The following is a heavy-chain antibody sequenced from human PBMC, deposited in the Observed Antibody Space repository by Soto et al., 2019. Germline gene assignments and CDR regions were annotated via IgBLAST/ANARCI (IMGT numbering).Heavy chain of an antibody. J-gene: IGHJ5*02. V-gene: IGHV3-23*01. Sequence: PGGSLRLSCAASGFTFSSYAMSWVRQAPGKGLEWVSAISGSGGSTYYADSVKGRFTISRDNSKNTLYLQMNSLRAEDTAVYYCAKTYGSGSYSLYNWFDHWGQGTLVTVSS. CDR1: GFTFSSYA. D-gene: IGHD3-10*01. CDR2: ISGSGGST. CDR3: AKTYGSGSYSLYNWFDH.